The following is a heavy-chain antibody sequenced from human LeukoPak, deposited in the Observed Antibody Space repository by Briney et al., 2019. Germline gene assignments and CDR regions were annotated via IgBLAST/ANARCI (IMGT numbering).Heavy chain of an antibody. CDR2: VSGNGGST. Sequence: GGSLRLSCAASGFTFHNYAMSWVRQAPGKGLEWVSSVSGNGGSTYYADSLKGRFTISRDNSKNTLYLQMNSLRAEDTAVYSCAKVVGPFDYWGQGTLVTVSS. V-gene: IGHV3-23*01. CDR3: AKVVGPFDY. D-gene: IGHD1-26*01. CDR1: GFTFHNYA. J-gene: IGHJ4*02.